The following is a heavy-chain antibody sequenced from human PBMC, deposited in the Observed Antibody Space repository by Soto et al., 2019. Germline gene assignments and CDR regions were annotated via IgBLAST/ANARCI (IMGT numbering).Heavy chain of an antibody. V-gene: IGHV3-15*01. J-gene: IGHJ4*02. CDR1: GFTFSNAW. CDR3: TTLGSYYGISFFDY. D-gene: IGHD1-26*01. CDR2: IKSKTDDGTT. Sequence: GGSLRLSCAASGFTFSNAWMSWVRQAPGKGLEWVGRIKSKTDDGTTDYAAPVKGRFTISRDDSKDTLYLQMNSLKTEDTAVYYCTTLGSYYGISFFDYWGQGTLVIVSS.